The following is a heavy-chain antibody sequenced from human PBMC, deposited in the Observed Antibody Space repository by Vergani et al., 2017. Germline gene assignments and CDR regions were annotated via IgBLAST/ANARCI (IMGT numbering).Heavy chain of an antibody. V-gene: IGHV5-51*03. Sequence: EVQLVQSGAEVKKPGESLKISCKGSGYSFTSYWIGWVRQMPGKGLEWMGIIYPGDSDTRYSPSFQGQVTISTDKSISTAYLQWSSLKASDTAMYYCARRSSAWFGELFFDYWGQGTLVTVSS. CDR3: ARRSSAWFGELFFDY. J-gene: IGHJ4*02. D-gene: IGHD3-10*01. CDR2: IYPGDSDT. CDR1: GYSFTSYW.